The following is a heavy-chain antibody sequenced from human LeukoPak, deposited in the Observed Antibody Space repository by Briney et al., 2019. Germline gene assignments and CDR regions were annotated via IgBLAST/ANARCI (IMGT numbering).Heavy chain of an antibody. Sequence: ASVKVSCKASGYTFTSYDINWVRQATGQGLEWMGWMNPNSVNTGYAQKFQGRVTMTRNTSISTAYMELSSLRSADTAVYYCARGRYDFWSGYYPRIFDYWGQGTLVTVSS. CDR1: GYTFTSYD. CDR3: ARGRYDFWSGYYPRIFDY. D-gene: IGHD3-3*01. CDR2: MNPNSVNT. J-gene: IGHJ4*02. V-gene: IGHV1-8*01.